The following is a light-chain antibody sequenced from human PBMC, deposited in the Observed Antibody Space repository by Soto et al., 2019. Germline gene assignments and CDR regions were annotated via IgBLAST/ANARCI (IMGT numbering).Light chain of an antibody. V-gene: IGKV1-9*01. CDR3: QHLNSYPIT. CDR2: AAS. Sequence: DIQLTQSPSFLSASVGDRVTITCRASQDISSHFAWYQQKPGKAPNLLIYAASTLQSGVPSRFSGSRSGTEFTLTISSLQPEDFATYYCQHLNSYPITFGQGTRLEIK. J-gene: IGKJ5*01. CDR1: QDISSH.